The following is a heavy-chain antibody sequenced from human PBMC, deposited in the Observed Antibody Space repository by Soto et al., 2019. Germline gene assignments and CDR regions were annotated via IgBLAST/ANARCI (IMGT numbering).Heavy chain of an antibody. V-gene: IGHV5-10-1*01. Sequence: LGESLKISCKGSGYSFTSYWISWVRQMPGKGLEWMGRIDPSDSYTNYSPSFQGHVTISADKSISTAYLQWSSLKASDTATYYCARVVRGDTKNPPQTDYGMDVWGQGTTVTVSS. CDR3: ARVVRGDTKNPPQTDYGMDV. D-gene: IGHD3-10*01. CDR2: IDPSDSYT. J-gene: IGHJ6*02. CDR1: GYSFTSYW.